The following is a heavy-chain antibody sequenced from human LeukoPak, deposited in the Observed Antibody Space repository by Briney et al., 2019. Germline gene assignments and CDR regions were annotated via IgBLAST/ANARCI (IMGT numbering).Heavy chain of an antibody. CDR3: AKDTGNSYCSSSSCSRAFDI. CDR2: ISWNSGSI. V-gene: IGHV3-9*03. Sequence: GGSLRLSCAASGFTFDDYAMHWVRQAPGKGLEWVSGISWNSGSIGYADSVKGRFTISRDNAKNSLYLQMNSLRAEDMPLYHRAKDTGNSYCSSSSCSRAFDIWGQGTMVTVSS. CDR1: GFTFDDYA. D-gene: IGHD2-2*01. J-gene: IGHJ3*02.